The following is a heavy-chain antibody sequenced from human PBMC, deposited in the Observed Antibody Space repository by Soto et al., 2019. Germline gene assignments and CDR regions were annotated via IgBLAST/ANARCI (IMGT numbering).Heavy chain of an antibody. CDR2: FDPEDGET. D-gene: IGHD3-9*01. J-gene: IGHJ3*02. V-gene: IGHV1-24*01. Sequence: GASVKVSCKVSGYTLTELSMHWVRQAPGKGLEWMGGFDPEDGETIYAQKFQGRVTMTEDTSTDTAYMELSSLRSEDTAVYYCATDAPRLRYFDWSGFDIWGQGTMVTVSS. CDR3: ATDAPRLRYFDWSGFDI. CDR1: GYTLTELS.